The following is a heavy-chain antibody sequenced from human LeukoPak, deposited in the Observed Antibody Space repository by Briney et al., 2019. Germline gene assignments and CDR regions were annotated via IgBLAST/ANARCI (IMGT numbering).Heavy chain of an antibody. J-gene: IGHJ4*02. CDR1: GGSISSSSYY. Sequence: SETLSLTCTVSGGSISSSSYYWGWVRQPPGKGLEWIGSIYYSGSTYYNPSLKSRVTISVDTSKNQFSLKLSSVTAADTAVYYCLGAPDHLDYWGQGTLVTVSS. D-gene: IGHD1-14*01. CDR2: IYYSGST. V-gene: IGHV4-39*07. CDR3: LGAPDHLDY.